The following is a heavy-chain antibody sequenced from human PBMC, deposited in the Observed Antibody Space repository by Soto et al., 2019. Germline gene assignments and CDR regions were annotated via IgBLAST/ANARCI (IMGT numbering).Heavy chain of an antibody. CDR2: IYPGKSTT. CDR3: VRPDIPSRSSGYQYPFDF. J-gene: IGHJ4*02. D-gene: IGHD3-22*01. Sequence: GESLKISCKGSGYTFNNYWIGWVRQMPGKGLEWIGIIYPGKSTTRYSPSFQGQVTMSADKSLSTAYLQWSSLKASDSAMYYCVRPDIPSRSSGYQYPFDFWGQGTQVTVSS. V-gene: IGHV5-51*01. CDR1: GYTFNNYW.